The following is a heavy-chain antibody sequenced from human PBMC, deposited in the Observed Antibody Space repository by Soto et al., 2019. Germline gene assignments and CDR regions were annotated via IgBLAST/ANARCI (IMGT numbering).Heavy chain of an antibody. J-gene: IGHJ4*02. CDR2: INQDGTQK. CDR1: GFTSSDYW. V-gene: IGHV3-7*03. CDR3: ARWESSDWYLGI. D-gene: IGHD6-19*01. Sequence: GGSLRLSCAGSGFTSSDYWMTWVRQPPGKGLEWVASINQDGTQKFYVDSVRGRFTISKDNAKNSLFLQMISLRAEDTAVYYCARWESSDWYLGIWGQGTLVTVSP.